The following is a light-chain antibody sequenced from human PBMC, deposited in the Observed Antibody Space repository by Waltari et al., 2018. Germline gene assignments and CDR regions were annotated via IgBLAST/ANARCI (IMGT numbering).Light chain of an antibody. Sequence: QSALTQPASVSGSPRQSVTIFCAGTSNAVGGHNSVSWYQEHPGQAPRVIIYDVSDRPSGVSDRFSGSKSGNTASLTISGLQAEDEADYYCSSQSSNDVVLFGGGTKLTVL. V-gene: IGLV2-14*01. J-gene: IGLJ2*01. CDR2: DVS. CDR3: SSQSSNDVVL. CDR1: SNAVGGHNS.